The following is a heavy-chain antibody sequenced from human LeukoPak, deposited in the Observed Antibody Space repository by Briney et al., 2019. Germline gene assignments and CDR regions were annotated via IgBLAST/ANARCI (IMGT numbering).Heavy chain of an antibody. CDR1: GFTFSSYE. D-gene: IGHD6-19*01. CDR3: ARPTGYSSLYYFYYMDV. J-gene: IGHJ6*03. Sequence: GGSLRLSCAASGFTFSSYEMNWVRQAPGKGLEWVSYISSSGSTIYYADSVKGRFTISRDNAKKTLYLQMNSLRAEDTAVYYCARPTGYSSLYYFYYMDVWGKGTTVTVSS. V-gene: IGHV3-48*03. CDR2: ISSSGSTI.